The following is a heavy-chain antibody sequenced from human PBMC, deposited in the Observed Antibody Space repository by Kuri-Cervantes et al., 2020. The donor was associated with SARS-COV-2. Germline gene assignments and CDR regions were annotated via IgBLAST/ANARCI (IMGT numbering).Heavy chain of an antibody. CDR3: AIDGDDPTGERAFDI. J-gene: IGHJ3*02. CDR1: GFTFSSYA. V-gene: IGHV3-30*04. CDR2: IPYDGSNK. D-gene: IGHD7-27*01. Sequence: GESLKISCAASGFTFSSYAMHWVRQAPGKGLEWVAVIPYDGSNKYYADSVKGRFTISRDNSKNTLYLQMNSLRAEDTAVYYCAIDGDDPTGERAFDIWGQGTMVTVSS.